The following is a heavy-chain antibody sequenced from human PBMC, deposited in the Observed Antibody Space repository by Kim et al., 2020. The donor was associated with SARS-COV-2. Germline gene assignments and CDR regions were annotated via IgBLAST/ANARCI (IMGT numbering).Heavy chain of an antibody. CDR2: ISGSGGST. Sequence: GGSLRLSCAASGFTFSSYAMSWVRQAPGKGLEWVSAISGSGGSTYYADSVKGRFTISRDNSKNTLYLQMNSLRAEDTAVYYCAKGEPENDILTGYPLGGVWGQGTTVTVSS. D-gene: IGHD3-9*01. J-gene: IGHJ6*02. CDR1: GFTFSSYA. CDR3: AKGEPENDILTGYPLGGV. V-gene: IGHV3-23*01.